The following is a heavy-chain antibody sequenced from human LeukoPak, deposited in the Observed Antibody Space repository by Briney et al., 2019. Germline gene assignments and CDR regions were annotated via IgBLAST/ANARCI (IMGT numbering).Heavy chain of an antibody. CDR1: GFTFSSYA. V-gene: IGHV3-23*01. D-gene: IGHD2-21*02. CDR2: ISGSSGST. Sequence: PGGSLRLSCTPSGFTFSSYAMIWAPQAPGKALEWVSNISGSSGSTYYADSVKGRFTISRDNSKNTLYLQMNSLRAEDTAVYYCAKEPPYCGGDCPLNYWGQGTLVTVSS. CDR3: AKEPPYCGGDCPLNY. J-gene: IGHJ4*02.